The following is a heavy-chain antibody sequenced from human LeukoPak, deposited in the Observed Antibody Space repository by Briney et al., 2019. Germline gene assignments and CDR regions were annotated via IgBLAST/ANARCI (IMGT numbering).Heavy chain of an antibody. CDR2: ISYDGSNT. D-gene: IGHD2-15*01. J-gene: IGHJ4*02. Sequence: PGGSLRLSCAASGFTFSNFGMHWVRQTPGKGLECVAVISYDGSNTYYADSVKGRFTISRDNSQSTLSLQMSSLGVEDTAVYCCAKERCSGSACYIFDSWGQGTLVIVSA. V-gene: IGHV3-30*18. CDR1: GFTFSNFG. CDR3: AKERCSGSACYIFDS.